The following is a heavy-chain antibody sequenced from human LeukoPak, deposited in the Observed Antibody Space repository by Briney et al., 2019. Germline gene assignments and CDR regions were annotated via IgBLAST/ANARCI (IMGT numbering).Heavy chain of an antibody. CDR1: GFTFSSYD. V-gene: IGHV3-13*01. Sequence: GGSLRLSCAASGFTFSSYDMHWVRQAPGKGLEWVSAICTAGDTYYPGSVKGRFTISRENAKNSLYLQMNSLRAGDTAVYYCARAGYSSSWYDYWGQGTLVTVSS. J-gene: IGHJ4*02. CDR3: ARAGYSSSWYDY. D-gene: IGHD6-13*01. CDR2: ICTAGDT.